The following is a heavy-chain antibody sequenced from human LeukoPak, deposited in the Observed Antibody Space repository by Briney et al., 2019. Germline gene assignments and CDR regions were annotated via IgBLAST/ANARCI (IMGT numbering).Heavy chain of an antibody. Sequence: PSETLSLTCAVSGYSISSGYYWGWIRQPPGKGLEWIGSIYHSGSTYYNPSLKSRVTISVDTSMNQFSLKLSSVTAADTAVYYCARAYSKLDYWGQGTLVTVSS. CDR2: IYHSGST. CDR1: GYSISSGYY. D-gene: IGHD4-11*01. V-gene: IGHV4-38-2*01. J-gene: IGHJ4*02. CDR3: ARAYSKLDY.